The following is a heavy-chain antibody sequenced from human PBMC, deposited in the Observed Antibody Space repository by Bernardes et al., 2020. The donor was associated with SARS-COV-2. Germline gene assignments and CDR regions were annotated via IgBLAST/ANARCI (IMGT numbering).Heavy chain of an antibody. V-gene: IGHV3-21*01. J-gene: IGHJ3*02. Sequence: SVKGRFTISRDNAKNSLYLQVNSLRVEDTAVYYCARDRDIGNGRIAVPESDAFDIWGHGTMVTVSS. CDR3: ARDRDIGNGRIAVPESDAFDI. D-gene: IGHD6-19*01.